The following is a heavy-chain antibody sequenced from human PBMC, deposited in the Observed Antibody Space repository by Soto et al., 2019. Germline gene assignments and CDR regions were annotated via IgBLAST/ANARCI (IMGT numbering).Heavy chain of an antibody. V-gene: IGHV3-23*01. J-gene: IGHJ5*02. CDR3: TRWNGYGYL. D-gene: IGHD1-1*01. CDR2: VSGGSGVT. Sequence: EMQLLESGGGLVQPGGSLRLSCVVSGFSFSTYGVTWVRQAPGKGLEWVFGVSGGSGVTHYTDSVKGRFTISGDDSKNTVYLQMHSLRGEDPAVYYCTRWNGYGYLWGQGPLVTVSS. CDR1: GFSFSTYG.